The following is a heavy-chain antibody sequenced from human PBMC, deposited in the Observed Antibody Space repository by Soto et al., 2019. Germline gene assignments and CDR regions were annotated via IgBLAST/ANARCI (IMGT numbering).Heavy chain of an antibody. CDR1: GFTFSGSA. D-gene: IGHD3-10*01. CDR2: IRSKANSYAT. Sequence: GGSLRLSCAASGFTFSGSAMHWVRQASGKGLEWVGRIRSKANSYATAYAASVKGRFTISRDDSKNTAYLQMNSLKTEDTAVYYCTRLPAPITMVRGVTLVDGMDVWGQGTTVTVSS. J-gene: IGHJ6*02. V-gene: IGHV3-73*01. CDR3: TRLPAPITMVRGVTLVDGMDV.